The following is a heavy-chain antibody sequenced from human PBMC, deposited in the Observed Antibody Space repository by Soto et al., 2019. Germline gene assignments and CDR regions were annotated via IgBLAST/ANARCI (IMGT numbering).Heavy chain of an antibody. CDR3: ATIIFDFGAY. J-gene: IGHJ4*02. CDR1: GFTFSQGW. D-gene: IGHD3-10*01. CDR2: IKSKIDGETI. Sequence: PGGSLRLSCAASGFTFSQGWMSWVRQVPGKGLEWVGRIKSKIDGETIDYSAPVKGRFTISRDDSRNTLNLQMNTLKAEDTAVYYCATIIFDFGAYWGQGILVTVSS. V-gene: IGHV3-15*01.